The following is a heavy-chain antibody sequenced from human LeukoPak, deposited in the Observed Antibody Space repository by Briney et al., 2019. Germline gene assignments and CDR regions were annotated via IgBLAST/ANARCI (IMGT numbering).Heavy chain of an antibody. CDR2: ISGGGDTI. CDR3: ARVHCSGGGCSS. J-gene: IGHJ4*02. V-gene: IGHV3-11*01. Sequence: GGSLRLSCAASGFTFSDFYMSWIRQAPGKGLEFISYISGGGDTIFYADSVKGRFTISSDNAKNSLYLQMNSLRAEDTAVYYCARVHCSGGGCSSWGQGTLVTASS. CDR1: GFTFSDFY. D-gene: IGHD2-15*01.